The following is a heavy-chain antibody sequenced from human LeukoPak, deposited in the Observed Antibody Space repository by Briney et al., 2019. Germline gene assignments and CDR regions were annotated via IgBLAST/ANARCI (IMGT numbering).Heavy chain of an antibody. J-gene: IGHJ4*02. CDR2: INSDGKTT. V-gene: IGHV3-74*01. CDR3: TRDITLTRGGRSDY. Sequence: GSLRLSCAASGFTFSSYWMYWVRQAPGKGLVWVSRINSDGKTTNYADSVKGRFTISRDNAENTLYLQMNILRAEATAVYYCTRDITLTRGGRSDYWGQGTLVTVSA. D-gene: IGHD3-10*01. CDR1: GFTFSSYW.